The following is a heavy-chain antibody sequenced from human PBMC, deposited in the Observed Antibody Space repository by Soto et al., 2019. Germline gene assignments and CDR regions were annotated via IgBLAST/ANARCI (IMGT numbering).Heavy chain of an antibody. CDR3: ARDSGDKNDFWSGLSHWYFDL. V-gene: IGHV3-21*01. CDR1: GFTFSSYS. J-gene: IGHJ2*01. CDR2: ISSSSSSYI. Sequence: EVQLVESGGGLVKPGGSLRLSCAASGFTFSSYSMNWVRQAPGKGLEWVSSISSSSSSYIYYADSVKGRFTISRDNAKNSLYLQMNSLRAEDTAVYYCARDSGDKNDFWSGLSHWYFDLWGRGTLVTVSS. D-gene: IGHD3-3*01.